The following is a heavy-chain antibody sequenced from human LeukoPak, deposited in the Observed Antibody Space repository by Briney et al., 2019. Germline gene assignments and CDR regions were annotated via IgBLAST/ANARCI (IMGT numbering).Heavy chain of an antibody. Sequence: SETLSLTCTVSGGSISTYYWSWIRQPPGKGLEWIGYVYYTGGTNYNPSLKSRVTMSVDTSKNQFSLKLSSVTAADTAVYYCARLSTVTTSFDYWGQGTLVTVSS. CDR3: ARLSTVTTSFDY. J-gene: IGHJ4*02. D-gene: IGHD4-17*01. CDR1: GGSISTYY. CDR2: VYYTGGT. V-gene: IGHV4-59*12.